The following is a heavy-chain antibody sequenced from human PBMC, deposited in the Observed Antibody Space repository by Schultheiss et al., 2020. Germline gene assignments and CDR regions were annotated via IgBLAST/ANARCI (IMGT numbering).Heavy chain of an antibody. J-gene: IGHJ4*02. CDR1: GFTFSGSA. CDR3: TRPLLGYGDSNAGDFDY. CDR2: IRSKANSYAT. V-gene: IGHV3-73*01. Sequence: GGSLRLSCAASGFTFSGSAMHWVRQASGKGLEWVGRIRSKANSYATAYAASVKGRFTISRDDSKNTAYLQMNSLKTEDTAVYYCTRPLLGYGDSNAGDFDYWGKGTLVTVSS. D-gene: IGHD4-17*01.